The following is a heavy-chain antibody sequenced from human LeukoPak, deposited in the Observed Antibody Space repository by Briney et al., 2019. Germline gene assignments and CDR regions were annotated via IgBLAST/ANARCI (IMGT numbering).Heavy chain of an antibody. CDR3: TTRRQDGW. J-gene: IGHJ4*02. CDR1: GFTFSDAW. Sequence: GGSLRLSCVGSGFTFSDAWMSWVRQAPGKGLEWVGRIKSESDGGTIDYAAPVKGRFTISRDDSRNTLYLQMNSLKTEDTAVYYCTTRRQDGWWGQGTLVTVS. V-gene: IGHV3-15*01. CDR2: IKSESDGGTI. D-gene: IGHD2-15*01.